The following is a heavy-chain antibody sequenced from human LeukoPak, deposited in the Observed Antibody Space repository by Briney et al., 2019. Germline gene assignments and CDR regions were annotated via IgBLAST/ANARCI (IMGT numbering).Heavy chain of an antibody. J-gene: IGHJ6*02. CDR2: IYYSGST. V-gene: IGHV4-34*01. Sequence: PSETLSLTCAVYGGSFSGYYWSWIRQPPGKGLEWIGSIYYSGSTYYNPSLKSRVTISVDTSKNQFSLKLSSVTAADTAVYYCARHVGHYYGMDVWGQGTTVTVSS. CDR1: GGSFSGYY. CDR3: ARHVGHYYGMDV.